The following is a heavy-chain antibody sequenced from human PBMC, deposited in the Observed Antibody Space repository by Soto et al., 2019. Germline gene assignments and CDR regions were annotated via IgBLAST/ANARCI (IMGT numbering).Heavy chain of an antibody. V-gene: IGHV1-46*01. Sequence: ASVKVSCKASGYTFTSYYMHWVRQVPGQGLEWMGIINPSGGSTSYAQKFQGRVTMTRDTSTSTVYMELSSLRSEDTAAYYCARDPHSRGYSSGWDNWGQGTLVTVSS. CDR1: GYTFTSYY. J-gene: IGHJ4*02. CDR3: ARDPHSRGYSSGWDN. CDR2: INPSGGST. D-gene: IGHD6-19*01.